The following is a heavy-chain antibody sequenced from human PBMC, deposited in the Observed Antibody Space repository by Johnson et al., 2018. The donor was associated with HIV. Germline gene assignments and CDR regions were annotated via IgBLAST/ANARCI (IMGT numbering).Heavy chain of an antibody. V-gene: IGHV3-11*04. J-gene: IGHJ3*02. CDR2: ISSSGNTI. Sequence: QVQLVESGGGVVQPGRSLRLSCAASGFTVSSNYMSWVRQAPGKGLEWVSYISSSGNTIYYADSVKGRFTISRDNAKNSLYLQMNSLRAEDTAVYYCARYSSSSRDTFDIWGQGTMVTVSS. CDR1: GFTVSSNY. D-gene: IGHD6-13*01. CDR3: ARYSSSSRDTFDI.